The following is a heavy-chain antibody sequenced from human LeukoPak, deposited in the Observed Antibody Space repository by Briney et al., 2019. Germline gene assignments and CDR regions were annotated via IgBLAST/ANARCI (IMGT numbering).Heavy chain of an antibody. Sequence: PGGTLRLFCAASGFTFSDYYMTWIRQAPGKGLEWVSYISGSGGSIYYADSVKGRITISRDNAKNSLYLQMNSLRAEDTAVYYCARDHWSSSSEGNHWFDPWGQGTLVTVSS. V-gene: IGHV3-11*01. CDR3: ARDHWSSSSEGNHWFDP. J-gene: IGHJ5*02. CDR2: ISGSGGSI. D-gene: IGHD6-6*01. CDR1: GFTFSDYY.